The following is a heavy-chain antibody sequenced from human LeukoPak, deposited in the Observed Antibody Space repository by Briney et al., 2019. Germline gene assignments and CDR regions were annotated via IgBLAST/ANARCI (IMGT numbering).Heavy chain of an antibody. CDR1: GFIFSDYY. Sequence: PGGSLRLSCAASGFIFSDYYIDWVRQAPGKGLEWVGRSRNKANSYTPEYAASVKGRFTVSRDDSKDSVFLQMNSLKTEDTAVYYRARSPSSGRAVFDIWGQGTMVTVSS. V-gene: IGHV3-72*01. CDR3: ARSPSSGRAVFDI. J-gene: IGHJ3*02. CDR2: SRNKANSYTP. D-gene: IGHD5-12*01.